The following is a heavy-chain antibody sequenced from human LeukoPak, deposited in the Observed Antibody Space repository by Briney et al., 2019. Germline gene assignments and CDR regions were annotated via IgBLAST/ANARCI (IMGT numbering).Heavy chain of an antibody. Sequence: GRSLRLSCAASGFTFSSYGMHWVRQAPGKGLEWEAVISYDGSIKYYADSLKGRFTISRDNSKNTLSLQMNSLRAEDTAVYYCATEIDYGDYVHNFDYWGQGTLVTVSS. CDR3: ATEIDYGDYVHNFDY. CDR2: ISYDGSIK. V-gene: IGHV3-30*03. D-gene: IGHD4-17*01. J-gene: IGHJ4*02. CDR1: GFTFSSYG.